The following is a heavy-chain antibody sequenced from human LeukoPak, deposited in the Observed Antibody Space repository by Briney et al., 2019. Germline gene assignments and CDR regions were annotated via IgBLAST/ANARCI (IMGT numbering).Heavy chain of an antibody. V-gene: IGHV1-24*01. J-gene: IGHJ1*01. CDR2: FDPEDGET. CDR1: GYTLTELS. D-gene: IGHD6-19*01. Sequence: GASVKVSCKVSGYTLTELSMHWVRQAPGKGLEWMGGFDPEDGETIYAQKFRGRVTMTEDTSTDTAYMELSSLRSEDSAVYYCARRVGSGWPVQHWGQGTLVTVSS. CDR3: ARRVGSGWPVQH.